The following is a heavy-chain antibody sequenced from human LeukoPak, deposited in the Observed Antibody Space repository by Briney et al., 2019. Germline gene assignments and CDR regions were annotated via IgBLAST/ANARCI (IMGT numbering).Heavy chain of an antibody. CDR1: GGSFSGYY. CDR2: INHSGST. V-gene: IGHV4-34*01. J-gene: IGHJ5*02. D-gene: IGHD3-3*01. Sequence: PSETLSLTCAVYGGSFSGYYWSWIRQPPGKGLEWIGEINHSGSTNYNPSLKSRVTISVDTSKNQFSLKLSSVTAADTAVYYCARGYYDFWSGYFRNWFDPWGQGTLVTVSS. CDR3: ARGYYDFWSGYFRNWFDP.